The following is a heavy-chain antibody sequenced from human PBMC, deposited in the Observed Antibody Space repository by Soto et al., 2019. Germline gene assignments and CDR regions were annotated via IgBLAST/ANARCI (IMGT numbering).Heavy chain of an antibody. J-gene: IGHJ4*02. CDR1: GFPFGSYW. D-gene: IGHD3-3*01. CDR3: VSDVFGVYNF. Sequence: PAGSLRLSCTASGFPFGSYWWQWIRQVPGRGLVWVSRINYDGTYLTYADVAKGRVTVTRDNAKNLLYLQMNSLRADDAAVYYCVSDVFGVYNFWGQGTGVTVYS. CDR2: INYDGTYL. V-gene: IGHV3-74*03.